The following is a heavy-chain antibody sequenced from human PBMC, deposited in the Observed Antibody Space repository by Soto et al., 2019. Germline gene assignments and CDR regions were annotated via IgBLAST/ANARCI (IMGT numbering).Heavy chain of an antibody. CDR2: IYPGDSDT. J-gene: IGHJ5*02. Sequence: GESLKISCKGSGSSFTSYWLGWVRQMPGQGLEWMVIIYPGDSDTRYSPSFQGQVTISADKSISTAYLQWSSLKASDTAMYYCARRGKRDAYNYVYWFDPWGQGTLVTVSS. CDR3: ARRGKRDAYNYVYWFDP. D-gene: IGHD3-16*01. CDR1: GSSFTSYW. V-gene: IGHV5-51*01.